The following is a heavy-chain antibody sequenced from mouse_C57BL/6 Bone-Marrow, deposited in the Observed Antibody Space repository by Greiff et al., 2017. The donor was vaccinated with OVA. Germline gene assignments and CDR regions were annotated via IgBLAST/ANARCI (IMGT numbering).Heavy chain of an antibody. D-gene: IGHD2-2*01. V-gene: IGHV1-76*01. CDR2: IYPGSGTI. CDR1: GYTFTDYY. Sequence: QVQLKQSGAELVRPGASVKLSCKASGYTFTDYYISWVKQRPGQGLEWIARIYPGSGTIYYTEKFKGKATLTAEKSSSTAYMQLSSLTSDDSAVYYWARSERLRDYFDYWGQGTTLTVSS. CDR3: ARSERLRDYFDY. J-gene: IGHJ2*01.